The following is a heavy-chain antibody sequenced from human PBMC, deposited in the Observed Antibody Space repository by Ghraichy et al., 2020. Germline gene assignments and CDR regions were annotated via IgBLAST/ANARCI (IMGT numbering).Heavy chain of an antibody. CDR1: GFTFSSYS. CDR3: ARDQNYYDSSGFDY. V-gene: IGHV3-48*02. D-gene: IGHD3-22*01. Sequence: EGSLRLSCAASGFTFSSYSMNWVRQAPGKGLEWVSYISSSSSTIYYADSVKGRFTISRDNAKNSLYLQMNSLRDEDTAVYYCARDQNYYDSSGFDYWGQGTLVTVSS. J-gene: IGHJ4*02. CDR2: ISSSSSTI.